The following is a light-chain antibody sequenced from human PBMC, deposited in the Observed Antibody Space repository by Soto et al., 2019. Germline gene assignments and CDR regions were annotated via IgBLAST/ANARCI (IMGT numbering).Light chain of an antibody. CDR3: SSYTISNTYV. J-gene: IGLJ1*01. CDR2: DVS. Sequence: QSALTQPPSVSGSPGQSVTISCTGPSSDFGTYNGISWYQQPPGTAPKLMIYDVSNRPSVVPDRFSGSKSGNTASLTISGLQAEDEGDYYCSSYTISNTYVFGTGTKLTVL. CDR1: SSDFGTYNG. V-gene: IGLV2-18*02.